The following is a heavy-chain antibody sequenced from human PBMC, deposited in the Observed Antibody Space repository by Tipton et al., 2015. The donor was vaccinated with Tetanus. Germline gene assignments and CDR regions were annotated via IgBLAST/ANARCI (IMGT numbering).Heavy chain of an antibody. V-gene: IGHV4-31*03. CDR1: GGSISTGGYS. CDR3: ARNHPPRGYPYGGFHS. Sequence: TLSLTCTVSGGSISTGGYSWNWIRQLPGKGLEWIGYIYDSGNTHYNPSLKSRVTISIDGSKTQFSLKLTSVTAADTAVYYCARNHPPRGYPYGGFHSWGQGTLVTVS. CDR2: IYDSGNT. D-gene: IGHD5-12*01. J-gene: IGHJ4*02.